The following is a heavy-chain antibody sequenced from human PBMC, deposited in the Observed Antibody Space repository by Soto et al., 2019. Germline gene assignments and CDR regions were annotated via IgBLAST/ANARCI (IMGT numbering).Heavy chain of an antibody. V-gene: IGHV4-30-4*01. CDR3: ASWDPGEGNDY. Sequence: PSETLSLTCTVSGGSISYDHYHWTWIRQPPGKGLEWIGYTHYSGSVFYNPSLKSRLTISVDTSKNQFSLKLSSVTAADTAVYYCASWDPGEGNDYWGQGTLVTVSS. J-gene: IGHJ4*02. D-gene: IGHD1-26*01. CDR2: THYSGSV. CDR1: GGSISYDHYH.